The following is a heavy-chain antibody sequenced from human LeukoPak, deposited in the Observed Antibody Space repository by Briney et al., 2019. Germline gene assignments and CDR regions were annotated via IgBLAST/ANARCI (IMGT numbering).Heavy chain of an antibody. CDR1: GFTFSSYG. CDR2: ISYDGSNK. Sequence: GGSLRLSCAASGFTFSSYGMHWVRQAPGKGLEWVAVISYDGSNKYYADSVKGRFTISRDNSKNTLYLQMNSLRAEDTAVYYCARDRWEYYYGSASFDYWGQGTLVTVSS. V-gene: IGHV3-30*06. CDR3: ARDRWEYYYGSASFDY. D-gene: IGHD3-10*01. J-gene: IGHJ4*02.